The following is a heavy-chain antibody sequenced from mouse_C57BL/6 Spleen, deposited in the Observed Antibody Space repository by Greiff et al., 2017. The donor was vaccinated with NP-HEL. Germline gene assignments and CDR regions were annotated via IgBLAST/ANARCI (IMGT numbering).Heavy chain of an antibody. CDR3: ASEDYDWFAY. CDR1: GYTFTSYG. Sequence: QVQLKESGAELARPGASVKLSCKASGYTFTSYGISWVKQRTGQGLEWIGEIYPRSGNTYYNEKFKGKATLTADKSSSTAYMELRSLTSEDSAVYFCASEDYDWFAYWGQGTLVTVSA. J-gene: IGHJ3*01. D-gene: IGHD2-4*01. V-gene: IGHV1-81*01. CDR2: IYPRSGNT.